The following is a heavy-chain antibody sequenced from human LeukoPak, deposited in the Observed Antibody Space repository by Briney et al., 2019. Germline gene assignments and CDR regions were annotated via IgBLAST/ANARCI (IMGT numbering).Heavy chain of an antibody. CDR1: GFTFSGYS. CDR3: VRETYNSGSGMEHMDA. J-gene: IGHJ6*04. D-gene: IGHD3-10*01. V-gene: IGHV3-33*01. Sequence: GGSLRLSCAPPGFTFSGYSMHWVREAPGRGLGGVPVIWDDGGNKYYAESVKGRFTISTDKSKNTLYLQMNSMRAEDTAVYYCVRETYNSGSGMEHMDARGKGHTVTVSS. CDR2: IWDDGGNK.